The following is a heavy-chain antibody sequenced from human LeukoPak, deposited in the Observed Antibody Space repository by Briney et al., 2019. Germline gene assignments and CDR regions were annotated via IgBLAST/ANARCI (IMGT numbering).Heavy chain of an antibody. J-gene: IGHJ4*02. D-gene: IGHD2-2*01. CDR1: GFTFSSYG. CDR3: ARLYCRSTSCLFDY. Sequence: GGSLRLSCAASGFTFSSYGMHWVRQAPVKGLEWVAVIPYDGSNKYYADSVKGRFTISRDNSKNTLYLQMNSLRAEDTAVYYCARLYCRSTSCLFDYRGQGTLVTVSS. V-gene: IGHV3-30*03. CDR2: IPYDGSNK.